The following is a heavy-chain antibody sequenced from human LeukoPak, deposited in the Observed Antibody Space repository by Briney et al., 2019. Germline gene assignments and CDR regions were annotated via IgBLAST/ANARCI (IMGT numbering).Heavy chain of an antibody. CDR2: VHLDGRT. CDR3: AREGGFYRPLDY. J-gene: IGHJ4*02. D-gene: IGHD3-3*01. CDR1: GGSVINTNW. V-gene: IGHV4-4*02. Sequence: SETLSLTCGVSGGSVINTNWWTWVRQPPGKGLEWIGEVHLDGRTNCSPSLESRLTMSVDVSENQVSLKLTSVTAADTAVYYCAREGGFYRPLDYSGQGTLVTVSS.